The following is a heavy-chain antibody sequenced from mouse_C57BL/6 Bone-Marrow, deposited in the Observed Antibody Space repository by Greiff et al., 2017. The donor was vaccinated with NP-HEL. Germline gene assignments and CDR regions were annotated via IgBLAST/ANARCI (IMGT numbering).Heavy chain of an antibody. CDR1: GYTFTSYW. V-gene: IGHV1-52*01. Sequence: VQLQQPGAELVRPGSSVKLSCKASGYTFTSYWMHWVKQRPIQGLEWIGNIDPSDSETHYNQKFKDKATLTVDKSSSTAYMQLSSLTSEDSAVYYCARWEPYAMDYWGQGTSVTVSS. CDR3: ARWEPYAMDY. CDR2: IDPSDSET. J-gene: IGHJ4*01. D-gene: IGHD4-1*01.